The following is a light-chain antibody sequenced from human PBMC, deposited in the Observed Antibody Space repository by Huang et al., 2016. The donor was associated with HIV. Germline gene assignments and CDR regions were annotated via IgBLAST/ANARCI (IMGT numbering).Light chain of an antibody. J-gene: IGKJ3*01. V-gene: IGKV1-33*01. Sequence: DIQMPQSPSSLSASIGDRVTITCRASRHIYSYLNWYQHRPGKAPKLLIYDAVNLEVGVPSRFSGSGSGRNFTLIISSLQPEDFATYYCQQYDSLPRTFGPGTKV. CDR3: QQYDSLPRT. CDR2: DAV. CDR1: RHIYSY.